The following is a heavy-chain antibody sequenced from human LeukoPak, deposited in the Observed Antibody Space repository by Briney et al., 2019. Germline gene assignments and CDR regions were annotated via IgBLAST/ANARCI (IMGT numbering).Heavy chain of an antibody. D-gene: IGHD2-21*02. Sequence: SETLSLTCAVYGGSFSGYYWSWIRQPPGKGLEWIGEINHSGTTHYNPCLESRVTISVDTSKNQFSLNLSSVTAADTAVYYCARGGDCYLDYWGQGTLVTVSS. CDR2: INHSGTT. J-gene: IGHJ4*02. CDR3: ARGGDCYLDY. CDR1: GGSFSGYY. V-gene: IGHV4-34*01.